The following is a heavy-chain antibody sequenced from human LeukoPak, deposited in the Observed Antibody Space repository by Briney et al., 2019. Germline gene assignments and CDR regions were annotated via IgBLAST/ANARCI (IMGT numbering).Heavy chain of an antibody. CDR3: ARAPYGDYPRIDYFDY. Sequence: SETLSLTCTVSGGSISSSSYYWGWIRQPPGKGLEWIGSIYYSGSTYYNPSLKSRVTISVDTSKNQFSLKLSSVTAADTAVYYCARAPYGDYPRIDYFDYWGQGTLVTVSS. J-gene: IGHJ4*02. D-gene: IGHD4-17*01. CDR2: IYYSGST. V-gene: IGHV4-39*07. CDR1: GGSISSSSYY.